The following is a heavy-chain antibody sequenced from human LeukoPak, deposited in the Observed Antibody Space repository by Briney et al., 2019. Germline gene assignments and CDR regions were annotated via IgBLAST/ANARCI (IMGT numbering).Heavy chain of an antibody. J-gene: IGHJ4*02. V-gene: IGHV4-61*03. CDR1: GGSVSNGNYY. D-gene: IGHD3-10*01. Sequence: SETLSLTCTVSGGSVSNGNYYWSWLRQPPGKALEWIGYIYYTGKTYYNPSLEGRVTILVDTSRNHFSVKLSSVTAADTAVYYCARSQNYYGSGDYWSQGTLVTVSS. CDR2: IYYTGKT. CDR3: ARSQNYYGSGDY.